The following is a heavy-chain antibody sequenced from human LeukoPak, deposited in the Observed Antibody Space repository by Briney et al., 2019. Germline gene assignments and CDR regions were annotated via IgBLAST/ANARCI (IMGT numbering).Heavy chain of an antibody. CDR1: GFTVSSNY. CDR3: ARCGTACDY. V-gene: IGHV3-7*01. Sequence: GGSLRLSCAASGFTVSSNYMSWVRQAPGKGLEWVANIKKDGSEKHYVDSVKGRFTISRDNAKNSVYLQMNSLRVEDTAVYYCARCGTACDYWGQGTLVTVSS. J-gene: IGHJ4*02. D-gene: IGHD2-15*01. CDR2: IKKDGSEK.